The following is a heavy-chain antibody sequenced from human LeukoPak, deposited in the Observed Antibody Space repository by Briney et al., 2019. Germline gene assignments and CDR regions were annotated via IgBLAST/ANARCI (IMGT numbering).Heavy chain of an antibody. Sequence: GGSLRLSCAASGFTFSSYGMHWVRQAPGKVLEWVAFIRYDGSNKYYADSVKGRFTISRDNSKNTLYLQMNSLRAEDTAVYYCAGSGWYSVAGFDYWGQGTLVTVSS. CDR3: AGSGWYSVAGFDY. CDR1: GFTFSSYG. D-gene: IGHD6-19*01. V-gene: IGHV3-30*02. J-gene: IGHJ4*02. CDR2: IRYDGSNK.